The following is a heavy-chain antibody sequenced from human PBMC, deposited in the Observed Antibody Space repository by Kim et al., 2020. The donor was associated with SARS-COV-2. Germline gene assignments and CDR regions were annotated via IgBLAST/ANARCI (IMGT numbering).Heavy chain of an antibody. J-gene: IGHJ4*02. D-gene: IGHD3-22*01. V-gene: IGHV3-66*01. CDR1: GFTVSSNY. CDR3: ARTYDSSGYYGSMNLYYFDY. CDR2: IYSGGSS. Sequence: GGSLRLSCAVSGFTVSSNYMSWVRQAPGKGLEWVSVIYSGGSSYYADSVKGRLTISRDNSKNTLYLQMNSLRAEDTAVYYCARTYDSSGYYGSMNLYYFDYWGQGTLVTVSS.